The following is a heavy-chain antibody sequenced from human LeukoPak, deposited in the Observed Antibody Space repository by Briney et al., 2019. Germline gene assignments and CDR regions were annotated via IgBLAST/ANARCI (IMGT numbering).Heavy chain of an antibody. J-gene: IGHJ4*02. CDR3: ARWVTRFGATSHFDY. CDR1: GASFSDYY. CDR2: INYSGTT. V-gene: IGHV4-34*01. Sequence: SETLSLTRAVYGASFSDYYWSWIRQTPGRGLEWIGEINYSGTTTYNPSLKSRVTISADTSKNQFSLNLTSVTAADTALYYCARWVTRFGATSHFDYWGQGTPVTVSS. D-gene: IGHD1-26*01.